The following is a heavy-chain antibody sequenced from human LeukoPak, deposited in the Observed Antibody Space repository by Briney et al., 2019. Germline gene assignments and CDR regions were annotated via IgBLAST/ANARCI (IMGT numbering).Heavy chain of an antibody. CDR1: GFTFDDYA. CDR2: ISWNSGSI. J-gene: IGHJ4*02. Sequence: PGGSLRLSCAASGFTFDDYAMHWVRQAPGKGLEWVSGISWNSGSIGYADSVKGRFTISRDNAKNSLYLQMNSLRAEDTALYYCAKGMAAGGWYSLSVDYWGQGTLVTVSS. D-gene: IGHD6-19*01. CDR3: AKGMAAGGWYSLSVDY. V-gene: IGHV3-9*01.